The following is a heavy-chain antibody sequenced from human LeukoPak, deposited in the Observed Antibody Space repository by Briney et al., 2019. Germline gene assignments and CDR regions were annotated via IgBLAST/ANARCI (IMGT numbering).Heavy chain of an antibody. J-gene: IGHJ4*02. CDR2: ISSSSSTI. CDR1: GFTFSSYS. V-gene: IGHV3-48*01. Sequence: RGGSLRLSCAASGFTFSSYSMNWVRQAPGKGLEWVSYISSSSSTIYYADSVQGRFTIPRDNSKSTLCLQMNSLRAEDTAVYYCAKQLGYCSDGSCYFPYWGQGTLVTVSS. D-gene: IGHD2-15*01. CDR3: AKQLGYCSDGSCYFPY.